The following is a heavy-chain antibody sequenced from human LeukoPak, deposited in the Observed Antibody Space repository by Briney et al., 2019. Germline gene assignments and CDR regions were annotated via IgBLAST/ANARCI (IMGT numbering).Heavy chain of an antibody. CDR2: ISAYNGNT. CDR3: ARDSTLCRGTNCYQNDPFDI. D-gene: IGHD2-2*01. J-gene: IGHJ3*02. Sequence: ASVKVSCKAFDSTFNSQGFSWVRQAPGQGLERMGWISAYNGNTRFARKLQDRVSMTTDTSTTTAYMELRSLTSDDTATYYCARDSTLCRGTNCYQNDPFDIWGQGTMVTVSS. CDR1: DSTFNSQG. V-gene: IGHV1-18*01.